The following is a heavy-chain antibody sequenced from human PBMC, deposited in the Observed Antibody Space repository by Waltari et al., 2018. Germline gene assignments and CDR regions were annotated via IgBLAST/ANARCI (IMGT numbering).Heavy chain of an antibody. CDR3: ATSGWYCFDY. CDR1: GFTLRSFW. CDR2: IKQDGSEK. J-gene: IGHJ4*02. V-gene: IGHV3-7*01. D-gene: IGHD6-19*01. Sequence: EVQLVESGGGLVQPGGSLRLSCAASGFTLRSFWMNWVRQTPGKGLEWVAGIKQDGSEKYYADSVKGRFTISRDNAKNSLCLQMNSLRAEDTAVYYCATSGWYCFDYWGQGTLVTVSS.